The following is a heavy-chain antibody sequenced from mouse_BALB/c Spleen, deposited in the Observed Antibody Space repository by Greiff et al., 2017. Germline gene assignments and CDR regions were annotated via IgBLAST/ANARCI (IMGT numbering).Heavy chain of an antibody. J-gene: IGHJ3*01. V-gene: IGHV5-17*02. CDR1: GFTFSSFG. Sequence: EVQRVESGGGLVQPGGSRKLSCAASGFTFSSFGMHWVRQAPEKGLEWVAYISSGSSTIYYADTVKGRFTISRDNPKNTLFLQMTSLRSEDTAMYYCARSDYDYVVGFAYWGQGTLVTVSA. CDR2: ISSGSSTI. CDR3: ARSDYDYVVGFAY. D-gene: IGHD2-4*01.